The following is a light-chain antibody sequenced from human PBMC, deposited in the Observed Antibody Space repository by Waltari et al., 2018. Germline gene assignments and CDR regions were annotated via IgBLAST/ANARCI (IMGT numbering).Light chain of an antibody. CDR1: QSVSTH. CDR2: SAS. V-gene: IGKV1-39*01. CDR3: QETYTPPWT. Sequence: DIQMTQSPLSLSASVGDSVTVTCRASQSVSTHLNWYQHKPGKAPELLVYSASFLETGVPSRFSAGGSGTDFNFTITAVQPEDFATYYCQETYTPPWTFGPGTRLEIK. J-gene: IGKJ1*01.